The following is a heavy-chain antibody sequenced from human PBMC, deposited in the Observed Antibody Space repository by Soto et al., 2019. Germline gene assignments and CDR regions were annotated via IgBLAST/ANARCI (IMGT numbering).Heavy chain of an antibody. D-gene: IGHD1-26*01. CDR1: TFTFSNYG. J-gene: IGHJ6*02. V-gene: IGHV3-33*01. Sequence: QVQLVESGGGVVQPGRSLRLSCTTSTFTFSNYGMHWVRQAPAKGLEWVAVIWYDGSSESYADSVKGRFTISRDNSRNTVFLQMNSLRVEDSAVYFCARDGAFDYNGMDVWGQGTTVTVSS. CDR2: IWYDGSSE. CDR3: ARDGAFDYNGMDV.